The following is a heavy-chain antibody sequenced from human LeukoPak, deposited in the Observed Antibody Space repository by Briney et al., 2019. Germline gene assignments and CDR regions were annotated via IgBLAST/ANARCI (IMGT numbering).Heavy chain of an antibody. J-gene: IGHJ4*02. CDR3: ARDFYRVTTSAVGY. CDR1: GFSFSSYA. V-gene: IGHV3-23*01. CDR2: ISDSGGNS. D-gene: IGHD4-17*01. Sequence: GGSLRLSCAASGFSFSSYAMIWVRQAPGKGLEWVSSISDSGGNSFYIDSVKGRFTISRDNSKNTLYLQMNGLRAEDTAVYYCARDFYRVTTSAVGYWGQGTLVTVSS.